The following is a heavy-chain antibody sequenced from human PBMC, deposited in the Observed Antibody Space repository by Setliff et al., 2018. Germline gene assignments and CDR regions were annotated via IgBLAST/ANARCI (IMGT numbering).Heavy chain of an antibody. D-gene: IGHD1-26*01. Sequence: GGSLRLSCEGSGLTLSHHWMHWVRQGPGKGLVWVSYINFDGTSTNYADSVKGRFTISRDNAKNTVYLQLNRLRADDTAVYYCIRDWGEAGSTNAFDIWGQGTVVTVSS. J-gene: IGHJ3*02. CDR1: GLTLSHHW. CDR2: INFDGTST. V-gene: IGHV3-74*01. CDR3: IRDWGEAGSTNAFDI.